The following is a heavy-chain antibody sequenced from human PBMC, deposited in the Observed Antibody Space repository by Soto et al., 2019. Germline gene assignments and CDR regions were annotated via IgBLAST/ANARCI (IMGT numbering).Heavy chain of an antibody. CDR3: VKKSIGTVTNPVYWSFDL. CDR1: GFTFINYA. V-gene: IGHV3-23*01. D-gene: IGHD4-17*01. CDR2: TSGGGDVA. Sequence: EVQLLESGGGLIQPGGSLRLSCTASGFTFINYAMNWVRQAPGKGLEWVSGTSGGGDVAFYADSVKGRFAISRGNSKNTLSLQMNSLRAEDTALYYCVKKSIGTVTNPVYWSFDLWGRGTLVTVSS. J-gene: IGHJ2*01.